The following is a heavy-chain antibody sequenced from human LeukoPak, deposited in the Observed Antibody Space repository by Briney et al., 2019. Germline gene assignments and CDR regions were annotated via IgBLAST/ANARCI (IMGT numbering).Heavy chain of an antibody. CDR3: ARLGGGYDFWSGYYSVSYYYYGMDV. CDR2: INHSGST. CDR1: GGSFSGYY. Sequence: SETLSLTCAVYGGSFSGYYWSRIRQPPGKGLEWIGEINHSGSTNYNPSLKSRVTISVDTSKNQFSLKLSSVTAADTAVYYCARLGGGYDFWSGYYSVSYYYYGMDVWGQGTTVTVSS. D-gene: IGHD3-3*01. J-gene: IGHJ6*02. V-gene: IGHV4-34*01.